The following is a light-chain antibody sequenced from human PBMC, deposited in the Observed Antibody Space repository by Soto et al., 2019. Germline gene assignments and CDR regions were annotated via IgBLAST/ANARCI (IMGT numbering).Light chain of an antibody. J-gene: IGKJ2*01. CDR1: QSISSW. Sequence: DIQMTQSPSTLSASVGDRVTITCRASQSISSWLAWYQQKPGKDPKLLIYKASSLESGVPSSFSGSGSGTEFTLTISSLQPDDSATYYCQQYHSYSRYTFGQGTKLEIK. CDR3: QQYHSYSRYT. V-gene: IGKV1-5*03. CDR2: KAS.